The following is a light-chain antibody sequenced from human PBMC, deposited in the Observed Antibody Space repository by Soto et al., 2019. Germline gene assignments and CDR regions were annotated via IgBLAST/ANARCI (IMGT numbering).Light chain of an antibody. Sequence: QSALTQPPSASGSPGQPVTISCTGTSSDVGGYNYVSWYQQHPGKAPKLMISEVSKRPSGVPDRFSGSKSGNTASLTVSGLQTEDEADYYCSSYAGSNAYVFGTGTKLTVL. J-gene: IGLJ1*01. CDR3: SSYAGSNAYV. V-gene: IGLV2-8*01. CDR1: SSDVGGYNY. CDR2: EVS.